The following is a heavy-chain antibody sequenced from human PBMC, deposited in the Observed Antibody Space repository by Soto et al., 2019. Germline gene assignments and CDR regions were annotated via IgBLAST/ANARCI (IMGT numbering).Heavy chain of an antibody. V-gene: IGHV3-23*01. CDR1: GFTFSSYA. CDR3: AKGYCSGGSCYVDDAFDI. CDR2: ISGSGGST. Sequence: GGSLRLSCAASGFTFSSYAMSWVRQAPGKGLEWVSAISGSGGSTYYADSVKGRFTISRDNSKNTLYLQMNSLRAEDTAVYYCAKGYCSGGSCYVDDAFDIWGQGTMVTVSS. D-gene: IGHD2-15*01. J-gene: IGHJ3*02.